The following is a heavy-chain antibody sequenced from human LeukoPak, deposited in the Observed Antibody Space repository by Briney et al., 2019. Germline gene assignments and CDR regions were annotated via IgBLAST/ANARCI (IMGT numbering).Heavy chain of an antibody. CDR2: IYTNKST. J-gene: IGHJ4*02. Sequence: SETLSLTCSVSGGSVSSGTNYWSWIRQPAGKGLEWIGHIYTNKSTNYNPSLKSRVTISVDMSRNQFSLSLNSVTAADTAVYYCARDRGASIFDYWGQGTLVTVSS. V-gene: IGHV4-61*09. CDR1: GGSVSSGTNY. CDR3: ARDRGASIFDY. D-gene: IGHD3-10*01.